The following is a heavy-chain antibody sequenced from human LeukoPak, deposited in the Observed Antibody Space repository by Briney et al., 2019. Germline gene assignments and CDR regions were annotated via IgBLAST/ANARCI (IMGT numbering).Heavy chain of an antibody. D-gene: IGHD6-6*01. CDR1: GYTFTSYD. Sequence: ASVKVSCKASGYTFTSYDINWVRQATGQGLEWMGWMNPNSGNTGYAQKFQGRVTITRNTSISTAYMELSSLRSEDTAVYYCARGRRIAARRYYYYYMDVWGKGTTVTVSS. J-gene: IGHJ6*03. V-gene: IGHV1-8*03. CDR3: ARGRRIAARRYYYYYMDV. CDR2: MNPNSGNT.